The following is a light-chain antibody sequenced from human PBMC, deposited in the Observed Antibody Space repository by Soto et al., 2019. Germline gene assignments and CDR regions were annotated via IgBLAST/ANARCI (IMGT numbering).Light chain of an antibody. CDR2: HAS. J-gene: IGKJ5*01. CDR1: QSVSSD. V-gene: IGKV3-11*02. Sequence: EIVMSQSPDALSVSPEGRATLSSRASQSVSSDLAWYQQKPGQSPRLLLYHASARATGIPPRFSGSGSAGTYTPTTSSLEPEDFAVYYCHQRSDWPLISFGQGTRLEIK. CDR3: HQRSDWPLIS.